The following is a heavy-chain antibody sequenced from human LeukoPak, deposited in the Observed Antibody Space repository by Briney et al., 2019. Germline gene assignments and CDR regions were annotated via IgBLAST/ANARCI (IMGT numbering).Heavy chain of an antibody. CDR3: ARREMVTVDY. CDR2: IDKTGTSI. V-gene: IGHV3-11*01. Sequence: GGSLRLSCAASGYTFSDYYMSWFRQAPGKGLEWVSYIDKTGTSIYYADSVEGRFTISRDNAKNSLYLQMNSLRADDTAVYYCARREMVTVDYWGQGTLVTVSS. J-gene: IGHJ4*02. CDR1: GYTFSDYY. D-gene: IGHD5-24*01.